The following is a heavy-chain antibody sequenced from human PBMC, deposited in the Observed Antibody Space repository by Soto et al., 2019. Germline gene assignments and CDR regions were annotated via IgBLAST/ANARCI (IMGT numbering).Heavy chain of an antibody. CDR3: ARDYCSSTSCYTRFDP. V-gene: IGHV1-69*13. CDR1: GGTFSSYA. J-gene: IGHJ5*02. CDR2: IIPIFGTA. D-gene: IGHD2-2*02. Sequence: SVKVSCKASGGTFSSYAISWVRQAPGRGLEWMGGIIPIFGTANYAQKFQGRVTITADESTSTAYMELSSLRSEDTAVYYCARDYCSSTSCYTRFDPWGQGTLVTVSS.